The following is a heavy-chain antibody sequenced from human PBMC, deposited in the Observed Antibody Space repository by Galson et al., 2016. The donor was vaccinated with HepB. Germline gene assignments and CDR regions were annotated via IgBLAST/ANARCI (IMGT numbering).Heavy chain of an antibody. D-gene: IGHD1-26*01. CDR3: AKVVGVTTRGYFDY. V-gene: IGHV3-23*01. CDR2: ISESGGST. J-gene: IGHJ4*02. CDR1: GFSFSNYD. Sequence: SLRLSCAASGFSFSNYDMTWVRQPPGKGLGRVSAISESGGSTHYADSVKGRFTISRDNSKNTLYLQMSSLRAEDTALYYCAKVVGVTTRGYFDYWGQGTLVTVSS.